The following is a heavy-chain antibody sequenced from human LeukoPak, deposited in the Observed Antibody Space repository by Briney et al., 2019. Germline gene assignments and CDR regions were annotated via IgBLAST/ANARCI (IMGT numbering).Heavy chain of an antibody. CDR3: TRARYFDWLPEN. V-gene: IGHV3-49*03. CDR2: IRSKAYGGTT. CDR1: GFNFGDYG. D-gene: IGHD3-9*01. J-gene: IGHJ4*02. Sequence: GGSLRLSCTASGFNFGDYGMSWFRQAPGKGLEWISFIRSKAYGGTTEYAASVKGRFTISRDDSKSIAYLQMNSLKTEDTAVYHCTRARYFDWLPENWGQGTLVTVSS.